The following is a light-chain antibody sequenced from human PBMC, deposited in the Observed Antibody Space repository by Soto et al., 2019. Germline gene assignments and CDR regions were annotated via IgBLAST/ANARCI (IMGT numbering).Light chain of an antibody. CDR1: SRDVGSYNR. CDR2: EVS. J-gene: IGLJ1*01. Sequence: QPVLTQPPSGSGSPGRGVIISCSGTSRDVGSYNRVSWYQQPPGTAPKLMIYEVSNRPSGVPDRFSGSKSGNTASLTISGLQAEDEADYYCSSFTSSSTYVFGTGTKVTVL. V-gene: IGLV2-18*02. CDR3: SSFTSSSTYV.